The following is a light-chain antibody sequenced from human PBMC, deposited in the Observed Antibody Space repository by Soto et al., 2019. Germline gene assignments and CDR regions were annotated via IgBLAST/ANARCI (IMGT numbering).Light chain of an antibody. Sequence: EIVLTQSPATLSVSPGERATLSCRASQGISSLLAWYQQKPGQAPRLLIYGASSRATGIPDRFSGSGSGTDFTLTISRLEPEDFAVYYCQQYGSSPGYTFGQGTKLEIK. CDR2: GAS. V-gene: IGKV3-20*01. CDR1: QGISSL. J-gene: IGKJ2*01. CDR3: QQYGSSPGYT.